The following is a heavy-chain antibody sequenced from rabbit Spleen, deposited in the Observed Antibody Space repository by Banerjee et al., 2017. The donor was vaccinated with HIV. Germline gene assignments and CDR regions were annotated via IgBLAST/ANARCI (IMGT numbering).Heavy chain of an antibody. CDR3: ARGSAAMTMVITGYYLGL. J-gene: IGHJ6*01. CDR2: IDAGSSGFT. Sequence: QSLEESGGDLVKPGASLTLTCIASGVSFSDDSYMCWVRQAPGKGLEWIACIDAGSSGFTYFASWAKGRFTISKTSSTTVTLEMTSLTAADTATYFCARGSAAMTMVITGYYLGLWGPGTLVTVS. V-gene: IGHV1S40*01. D-gene: IGHD2-1*01. CDR1: GVSFSDDSY.